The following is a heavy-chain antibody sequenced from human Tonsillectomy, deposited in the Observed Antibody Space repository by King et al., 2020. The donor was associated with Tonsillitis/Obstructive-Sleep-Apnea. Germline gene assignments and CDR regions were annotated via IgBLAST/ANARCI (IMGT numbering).Heavy chain of an antibody. D-gene: IGHD4-23*01. V-gene: IGHV3-30*18. Sequence: VQLVESGGGVVQPGRSLRLSCAASGFTFSSYGMHWVRQAPGKGLEWVAVISYDGSNKYYADSVKGRFTISRDNSKNTLYLQMNSLRAEDTAVYYCAKVMVFGGNSDYDYFMDVWRQGTAVTVSS. CDR3: AKVMVFGGNSDYDYFMDV. J-gene: IGHJ6*01. CDR2: ISYDGSNK. CDR1: GFTFSSYG.